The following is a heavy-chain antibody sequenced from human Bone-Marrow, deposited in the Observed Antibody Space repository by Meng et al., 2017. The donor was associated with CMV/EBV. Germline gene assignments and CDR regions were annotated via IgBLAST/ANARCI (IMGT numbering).Heavy chain of an antibody. D-gene: IGHD6-6*01. CDR1: GCTFSGSA. V-gene: IGHV3-73*02. Sequence: EQRVAGGGGLVQPGGSLKLSCAASGCTFSGSAMHWVRQASGKGLEWVGRIRSKANSYATAYAASVKGRFTISRDDSKNTAYLQMNSLKTEDTAVYYCTTRSSIAARGDYWGQGTLVTVSS. J-gene: IGHJ4*02. CDR3: TTRSSIAARGDY. CDR2: IRSKANSYAT.